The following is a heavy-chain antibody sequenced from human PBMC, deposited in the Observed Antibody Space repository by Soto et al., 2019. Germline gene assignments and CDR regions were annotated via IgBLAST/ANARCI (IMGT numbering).Heavy chain of an antibody. V-gene: IGHV4-31*03. J-gene: IGHJ4*02. D-gene: IGHD5-18*01. CDR3: SRGILV. CDR1: GGSINSGGYC. CDR2: ISYGGST. Sequence: QVQLQQSGPGLVKPSQTLSLTCTVSGGSINSGGYCWSWIRQHPGKGLDWIGCISYGGSTSYNPSLKSRVTISVDTSRNQFSLKLTSVTAADTAVYYCSRGILVWGQGALITVSS.